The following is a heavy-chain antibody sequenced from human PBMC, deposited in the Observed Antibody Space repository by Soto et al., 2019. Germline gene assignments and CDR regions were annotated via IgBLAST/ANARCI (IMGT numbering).Heavy chain of an antibody. V-gene: IGHV4-61*01. D-gene: IGHD6-19*01. CDR2: IYYSGTT. CDR1: CGSVSSGSYY. CDR3: ASYSRGCYTGSY. J-gene: IGHJ4*02. Sequence: QVQLQESGPGLVKPSETLSLTCTVSCGSVSSGSYYWSWIRQPPGTGLEWIGYIYYSGTTNYNPSLKMLVTTSVDTSKNQFSLKRSSVPAADTAVYSWASYSRGCYTGSYWGQGTLVTVSS.